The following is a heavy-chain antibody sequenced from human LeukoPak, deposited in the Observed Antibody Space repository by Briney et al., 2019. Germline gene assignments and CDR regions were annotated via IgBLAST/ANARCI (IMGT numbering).Heavy chain of an antibody. CDR3: PTRNWQVPPLVF. V-gene: IGHV3-74*01. CDR2: INTDGTVT. CDR1: GFPLGKLS. J-gene: IGHJ6*02. Sequence: PGGSLRLSSSAGGFPLGKLSRVRQRQAPGTGLESVSRINTDGTVTTYADSVKGRFTVSRDNADNTMFLQMNSVRDEDTAVYYCPTRNWQVPPLVFRGQGTSVTVSS. D-gene: IGHD1-1*01.